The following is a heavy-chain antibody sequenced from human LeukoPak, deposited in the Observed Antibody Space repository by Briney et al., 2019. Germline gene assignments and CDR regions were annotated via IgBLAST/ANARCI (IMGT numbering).Heavy chain of an antibody. CDR3: ARVSYDSSLRGGYFQH. V-gene: IGHV3-53*01. CDR1: GFTVSSNY. CDR2: IYSGGST. J-gene: IGHJ1*01. D-gene: IGHD3-22*01. Sequence: GGSLRLSCAASGFTVSSNYMSWVRQAPGKGLEWVSVIYSGGSTYYADSVKGRFTISRDNSKNTLYLQMNSLRAEDTAVYYCARVSYDSSLRGGYFQHWGQGTLVTVSS.